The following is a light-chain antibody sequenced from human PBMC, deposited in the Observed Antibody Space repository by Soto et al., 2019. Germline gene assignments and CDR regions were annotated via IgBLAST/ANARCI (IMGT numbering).Light chain of an antibody. CDR2: WAS. V-gene: IGKV4-1*01. Sequence: VMTQSPDSLALSLGERATINCRSSRSILSNSNNKNYLAWYQQKPGQPPKLLFSWASTREPGVPARFSGSGSGTDFTLTTTTLQPEEVAVYYCQQYSIYPVITSGGGPKVAI. CDR1: RSILSNSNNKNY. CDR3: QQYSIYPVIT. J-gene: IGKJ4*01.